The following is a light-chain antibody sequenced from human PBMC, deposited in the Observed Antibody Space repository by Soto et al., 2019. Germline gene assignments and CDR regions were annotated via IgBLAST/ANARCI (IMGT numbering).Light chain of an antibody. CDR2: DAS. CDR1: QSISSW. J-gene: IGKJ4*01. V-gene: IGKV1-5*01. CDR3: QQYYSIPPS. Sequence: DIQMTQSPSTLSASVGARVTITCRASQSISSWLAWYQQKPGKAPNLLIYDASSLESGVPSRFSGSGSGTDFTLTISSLQAEDVAVYYCQQYYSIPPSFGGGTKVDIK.